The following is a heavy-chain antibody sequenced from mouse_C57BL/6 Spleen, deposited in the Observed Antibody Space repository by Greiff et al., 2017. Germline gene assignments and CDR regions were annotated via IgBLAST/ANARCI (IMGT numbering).Heavy chain of an antibody. D-gene: IGHD2-4*01. CDR2: IHPNSGST. CDR1: GYTFTSYW. CDR3: ARREYDYDGFAY. J-gene: IGHJ3*01. Sequence: QVHVKQPGAELVKPGASVKLSCKASGYTFTSYWMHWVKQRPGQGLEWIGMIHPNSGSTNYNEKFKSKATLTVDKSSSTAYMQLSSLTSEDSAVYYCARREYDYDGFAYWGQGTLVTVSA. V-gene: IGHV1-64*01.